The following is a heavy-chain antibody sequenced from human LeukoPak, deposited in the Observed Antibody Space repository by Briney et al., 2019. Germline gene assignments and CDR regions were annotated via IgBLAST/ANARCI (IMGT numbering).Heavy chain of an antibody. D-gene: IGHD6-19*01. J-gene: IGHJ4*02. V-gene: IGHV3-74*01. CDR3: ARVINSGWLGEPSD. CDR2: INSDGSST. Sequence: PGGSLRLSCAASGFTFSTYWMHWVRQAPGKGLVWVSRINSDGSSTTYADSVKGRFTISRDNAKNTLYLQMNGLRAEDTAVYYCARVINSGWLGEPSDWGQGTLVTVSS. CDR1: GFTFSTYW.